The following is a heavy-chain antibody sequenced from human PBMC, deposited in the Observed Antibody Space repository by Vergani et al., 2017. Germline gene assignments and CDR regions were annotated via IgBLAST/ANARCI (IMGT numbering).Heavy chain of an antibody. V-gene: IGHV3-30*02. CDR2: IRYDGSNK. J-gene: IGHJ3*02. D-gene: IGHD3-22*01. CDR3: AKRDAWFAFDI. CDR1: GFTFSSYG. Sequence: QVQLVESGGGVVQPGGSLRLSCAASGFTFSSYGMHWVRQAPGKGLEWVAFIRYDGSNKYYADSVKGRFTISRDNSKNTLYLQMNSLRAEDTAVYYCAKRDAWFAFDIWGQGTMVTVSS.